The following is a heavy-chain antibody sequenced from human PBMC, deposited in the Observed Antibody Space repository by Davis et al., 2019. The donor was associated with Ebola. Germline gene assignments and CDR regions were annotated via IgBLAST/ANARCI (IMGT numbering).Heavy chain of an antibody. CDR2: ISTYNGNT. D-gene: IGHD2-15*01. Sequence: ASVKVSCKASGYTYTSYGISWVRQAPGQGPECMGWISTYNGNTRYTRNMQDRVTMSTDTSTSIAYMELRSLRSDDTAVYYCVRDWGYCNTGNCPYAMDVWGQGTPVTVSS. CDR3: VRDWGYCNTGNCPYAMDV. J-gene: IGHJ6*02. V-gene: IGHV1-18*04. CDR1: GYTYTSYG.